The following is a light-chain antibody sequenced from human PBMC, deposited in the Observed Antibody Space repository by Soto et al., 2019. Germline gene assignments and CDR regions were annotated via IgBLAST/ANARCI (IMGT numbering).Light chain of an antibody. J-gene: IGLJ2*01. CDR2: GNS. CDR1: SSNIGAGYD. Sequence: QSVLTQPPSVSGAPGQRVTISCTGSSSNIGAGYDVHWYQQLPGTAPKLLIYGNSNRPSGVPDRFSGSKSGTSASLAITGLQAEDEADYYCQSSDSSLSGYVVFGGGTKLTGL. V-gene: IGLV1-40*01. CDR3: QSSDSSLSGYVV.